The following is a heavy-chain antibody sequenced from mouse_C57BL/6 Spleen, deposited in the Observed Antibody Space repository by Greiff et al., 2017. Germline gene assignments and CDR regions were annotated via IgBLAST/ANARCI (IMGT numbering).Heavy chain of an antibody. CDR1: GYTFTSYW. V-gene: IGHV1-69*01. D-gene: IGHD1-1*01. CDR3: ARRRYYGSSPYFDV. CDR2: IDPSGSYT. J-gene: IGHJ1*03. Sequence: VQLQQPGAELVMPGASVKLSCKASGYTFTSYWMHWVKQRPGQGLEWIGEIDPSGSYTNYNQKFKGKSTLTVDKSSSTAYMQLSSLTSESTAVYYCARRRYYGSSPYFDVWGTGTTVTVSS.